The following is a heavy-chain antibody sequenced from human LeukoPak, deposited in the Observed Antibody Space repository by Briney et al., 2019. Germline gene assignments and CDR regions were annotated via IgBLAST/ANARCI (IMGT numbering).Heavy chain of an antibody. CDR1: GFTFSSYE. CDR3: ATSMAQDVDAFHI. CDR2: ISSSGSTI. Sequence: GGSLRLSCAASGFTFSSYEMNWVRQAPGKGLEWVSYISSSGSTIYYADSVKGRFTISRDNAKNSLYLQMNNLRAEDTAMFYCATSMAQDVDAFHIWGQGTMVTVSS. D-gene: IGHD2-21*01. J-gene: IGHJ3*02. V-gene: IGHV3-48*03.